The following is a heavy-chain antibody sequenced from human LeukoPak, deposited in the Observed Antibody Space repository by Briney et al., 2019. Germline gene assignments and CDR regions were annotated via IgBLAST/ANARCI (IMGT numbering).Heavy chain of an antibody. CDR1: GFTFSSYG. J-gene: IGHJ4*02. D-gene: IGHD6-19*01. CDR2: ISYDGSNK. CDR3: VRGRTYNTGWYYFDY. V-gene: IGHV3-30*03. Sequence: GGSLRLSCAASGFTFSSYGMHWVRQAPGKGLEWVAVISYDGSNKYYADSVKGRFTISRDNSKNTMSLHMIGLRPDDTAIYCCVRGRTYNTGWYYFDYWGQGTLVTVSS.